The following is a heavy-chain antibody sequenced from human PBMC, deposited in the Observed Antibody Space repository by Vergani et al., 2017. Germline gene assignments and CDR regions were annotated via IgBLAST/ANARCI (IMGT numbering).Heavy chain of an antibody. CDR1: GFTFSSYA. CDR2: ISYDGSNK. Sequence: QVQLVESGGGVVQPGRSLRLSCAASGFTFSSYAMHWVRQAPGKGLEWVAVISYDGSNKYYADSVKGRFTISRDNSKNTLYLQMNSLRAEDTAVYYCARVGGLAAAGTFDYWGQGTLVTVSS. CDR3: ARVGGLAAAGTFDY. D-gene: IGHD6-13*01. V-gene: IGHV3-30*04. J-gene: IGHJ4*02.